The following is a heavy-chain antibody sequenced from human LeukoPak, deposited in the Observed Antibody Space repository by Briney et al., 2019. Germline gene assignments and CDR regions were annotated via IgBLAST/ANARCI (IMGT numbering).Heavy chain of an antibody. J-gene: IGHJ4*02. Sequence: GASVKVSCKASGYTFTGYYMHWVRQAPGQGLEWMGWINPNSGSTNYAQKFKGRVTMTRDTSISTAYMELSRMRSDDTAVYSCASPSPGQDGTFDYWGQGTLVTVSS. D-gene: IGHD2/OR15-2a*01. CDR1: GYTFTGYY. CDR3: ASPSPGQDGTFDY. CDR2: INPNSGST. V-gene: IGHV1-2*02.